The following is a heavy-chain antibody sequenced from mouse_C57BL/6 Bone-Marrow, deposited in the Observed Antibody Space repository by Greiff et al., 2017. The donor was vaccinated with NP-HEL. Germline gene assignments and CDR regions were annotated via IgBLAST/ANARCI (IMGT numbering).Heavy chain of an antibody. J-gene: IGHJ2*01. V-gene: IGHV1-82*01. CDR3: ARMRSYY. CDR1: GYAFSSSW. Sequence: QVQLQQSGPELVKPGASVKISCKASGYAFSSSWMNWVKQRPGKGLEWIGRIYPGDGDTNYNGKFKGKATLTADKSSSTAYMQLSSLTSEDSSVYFCARMRSYYWGQGTTLTVSS. CDR2: IYPGDGDT.